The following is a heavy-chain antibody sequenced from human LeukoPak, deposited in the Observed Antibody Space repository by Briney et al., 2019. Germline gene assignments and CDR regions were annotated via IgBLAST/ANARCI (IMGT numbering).Heavy chain of an antibody. CDR2: VSSSSTYI. V-gene: IGHV3-21*01. J-gene: IGHJ4*02. D-gene: IGHD1-14*01. CDR3: VRENHGSFDY. Sequence: GGSLRLSCAASGFSFSSYYVNWVRQAPGKGLEWVSCVSSSSTYIYYADSVRGRFAISRDNAKNSLYLQMNSLRAEDTAVYYCVRENHGSFDYWGQGSLVTVSS. CDR1: GFSFSSYY.